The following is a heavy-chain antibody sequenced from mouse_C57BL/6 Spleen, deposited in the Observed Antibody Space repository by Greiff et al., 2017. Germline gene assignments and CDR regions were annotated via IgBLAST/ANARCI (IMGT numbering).Heavy chain of an antibody. Sequence: QVQLQQSGAELVKPGASVKISCKASGYAFSSYWMNWVKQRPGKGLEWIGQIYPGDGDTNYNGKFKGKATLTADKSSSTAYMQLSSLTSEYSAVYFCAGGDYSNYLDEWGQGTTLTVAS. D-gene: IGHD2-5*01. J-gene: IGHJ2*01. CDR2: IYPGDGDT. CDR3: AGGDYSNYLDE. V-gene: IGHV1-80*01. CDR1: GYAFSSYW.